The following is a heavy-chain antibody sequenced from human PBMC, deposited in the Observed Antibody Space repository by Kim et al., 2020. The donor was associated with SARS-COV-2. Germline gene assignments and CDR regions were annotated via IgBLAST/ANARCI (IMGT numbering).Heavy chain of an antibody. D-gene: IGHD3-16*01. J-gene: IGHJ4*02. CDR1: GYIFSIYG. CDR2: TNTKDGDT. Sequence: ASVKVSCKTSGYIFSIYGFSWARQAPGQGLEWMGWTNTKDGDTKYVQKVQDRVTMTTDSSTSTAYMELRSLKFDDTAVYYCERGTQGEVNDYWGQGTLVTVSS. CDR3: ERGTQGEVNDY. V-gene: IGHV1-18*01.